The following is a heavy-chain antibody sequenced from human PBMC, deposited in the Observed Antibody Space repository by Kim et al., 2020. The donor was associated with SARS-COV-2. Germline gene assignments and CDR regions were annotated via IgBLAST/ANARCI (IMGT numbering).Heavy chain of an antibody. CDR2: IYYSGST. CDR3: ARDSFRDDWNTRRDAFDI. D-gene: IGHD1-1*01. CDR1: GGSISSGDYY. V-gene: IGHV4-30-4*01. Sequence: SETLSLTCTVSGGSISSGDYYWSWIRQPPGKGLEWIGYIYYSGSTYYNPSLKSRVTISVDTSKNQFSLKLSSVTAADTAVYYCARDSFRDDWNTRRDAFDIWGQGTMVTVSS. J-gene: IGHJ3*02.